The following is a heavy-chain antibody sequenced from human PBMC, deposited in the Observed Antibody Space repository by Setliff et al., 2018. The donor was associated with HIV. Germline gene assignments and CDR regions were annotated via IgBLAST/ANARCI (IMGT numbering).Heavy chain of an antibody. CDR1: GGSVTSGGHY. Sequence: SETLSLTCTVSGGSVTSGGHYWSWIRQQPGKAPEWIGYIHYTGSNFYNPSLTDRLTISVDTSKNQFSLKLSYVTAADTAVYYCARHDTEYSSYPIDYWGQGNLVTVSS. J-gene: IGHJ4*02. D-gene: IGHD6-6*01. CDR3: ARHDTEYSSYPIDY. V-gene: IGHV4-31*02. CDR2: IHYTGSN.